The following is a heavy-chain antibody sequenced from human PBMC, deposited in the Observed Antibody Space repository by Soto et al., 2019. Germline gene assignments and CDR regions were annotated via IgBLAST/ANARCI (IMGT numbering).Heavy chain of an antibody. CDR3: AGVGGQFCGGDCYPPPPNCSAP. CDR1: GGSISSGGYF. CDR2: IYHSGST. D-gene: IGHD2-21*02. J-gene: IGHJ5*02. Sequence: PSETLSLTCAVSGGSISSGGYFWSWIRQPPGKGLEWIGYIYHSGSTYYNPSLKSRISISVDRSKNQFSLKLSSVTAADTAVYYWAGVGGQFCGGDCYPPPPNCSAPGGREPLVPVS. V-gene: IGHV4-30-2*01.